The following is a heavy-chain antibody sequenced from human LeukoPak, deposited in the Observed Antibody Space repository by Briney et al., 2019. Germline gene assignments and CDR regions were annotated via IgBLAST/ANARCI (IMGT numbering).Heavy chain of an antibody. D-gene: IGHD2-15*01. V-gene: IGHV3-23*01. CDR3: AEVRSVVVIPSTLGAFDY. CDR1: GFTFSSYA. CDR2: ISTSGGST. J-gene: IGHJ4*02. Sequence: GGSLRLSCAASGFTFSSYAMSWVCQAPGKGLEWVSSISTSGGSTYYADSVKGRFTISRDNSKNTLYLQMNSLRAEDTAVYYCAEVRSVVVIPSTLGAFDYWGQGTQVTVSS.